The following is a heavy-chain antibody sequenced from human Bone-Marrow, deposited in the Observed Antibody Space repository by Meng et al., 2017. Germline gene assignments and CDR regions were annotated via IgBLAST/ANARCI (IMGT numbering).Heavy chain of an antibody. CDR2: ISGSGGST. J-gene: IGHJ4*02. CDR3: AKLNYYDSSGSFDY. D-gene: IGHD3-22*01. Sequence: GESLKISCAASGFTFSSYAMSWVRQAPGKGLEWVSAISGSGGSTYYADSVKGRFTISRDNSKNTLYLQMNSLRAEDTAVYYCAKLNYYDSSGSFDYWGQGSLVNIYS. V-gene: IGHV3-23*01. CDR1: GFTFSSYA.